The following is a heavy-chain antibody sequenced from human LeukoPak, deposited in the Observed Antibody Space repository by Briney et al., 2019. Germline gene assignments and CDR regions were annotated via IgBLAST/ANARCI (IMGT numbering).Heavy chain of an antibody. CDR1: GYTFTSYY. J-gene: IGHJ5*02. D-gene: IGHD2-2*01. Sequence: ASVKVSCKASGYTFTSYYMHWVRQAPGQGLEWMGIINPSGGSTSYAQKFQGRVTMTRDTSTSTVYMELSSPRSEDTAVYYCAREDCSSTSCQGGWFDPWGQGTLVTVSS. CDR2: INPSGGST. V-gene: IGHV1-46*01. CDR3: AREDCSSTSCQGGWFDP.